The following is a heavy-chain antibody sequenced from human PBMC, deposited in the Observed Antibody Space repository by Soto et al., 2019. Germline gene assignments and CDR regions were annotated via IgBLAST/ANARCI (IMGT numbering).Heavy chain of an antibody. Sequence: EVQLLDSGGGLVHPGGPLTLSCAASGFSFRDYTRSWVRQAPGKVLDCISVILSNFNTYYTDSVRGRFTISRDTSKNTLYLEMNSLRAEDTAIYYCARRVNGYFDYWGQGALVTVSS. D-gene: IGHD2-8*01. CDR2: ILSNFNT. CDR1: GFSFRDYT. CDR3: ARRVNGYFDY. V-gene: IGHV3-23*05. J-gene: IGHJ4*02.